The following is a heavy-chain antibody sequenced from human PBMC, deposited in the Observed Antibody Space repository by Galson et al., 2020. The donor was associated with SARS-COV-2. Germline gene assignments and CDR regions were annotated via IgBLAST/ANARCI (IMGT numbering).Heavy chain of an antibody. V-gene: IGHV3-30-3*01. CDR3: ARGPRCGELLSPVDS. J-gene: IGHJ4*02. CDR1: GFTFSSYA. D-gene: IGHD3-10*01. CDR2: ISNDGSNR. Sequence: TGESLRLSCAASGFTFSSYAMHWVRQAPGKGLEWVAVISNDGSNRYYADSVKGRFTISRDNSKTTLFLQMNSLRVEDTAVYYCARGPRCGELLSPVDSWGQGTLVTVSS.